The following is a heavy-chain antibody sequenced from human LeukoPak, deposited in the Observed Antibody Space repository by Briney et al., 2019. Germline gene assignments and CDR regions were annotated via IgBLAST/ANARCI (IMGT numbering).Heavy chain of an antibody. V-gene: IGHV3-23*01. CDR3: AKDGDGYNSHFDY. Sequence: PGGSLRLSCAASGFAFSSYAMSWVRQAPGKGLEWVSAISGSGGSTYYADSVKGRFTISRDNSKNTLYLQMNSLRAEDTAVYYCAKDGDGYNSHFDYWGQGTLVTVSS. J-gene: IGHJ4*02. CDR1: GFAFSSYA. D-gene: IGHD5-24*01. CDR2: ISGSGGST.